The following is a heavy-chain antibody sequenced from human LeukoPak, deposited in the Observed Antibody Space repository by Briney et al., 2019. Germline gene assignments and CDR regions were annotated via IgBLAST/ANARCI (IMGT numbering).Heavy chain of an antibody. J-gene: IGHJ3*02. CDR3: AKTPWYTTMVVAFDI. V-gene: IGHV3-23*01. CDR2: ISGSGDKT. Sequence: PGGSLRLSCAASGFTFSSYAMSWVRQAPGKGLEWVSDISGSGDKTYYADSVKGRFTISRDNSKNTLYLQMNSLRAGDTAVYYCAKTPWYTTMVVAFDIWGQGTMDTVSS. D-gene: IGHD5-18*01. CDR1: GFTFSSYA.